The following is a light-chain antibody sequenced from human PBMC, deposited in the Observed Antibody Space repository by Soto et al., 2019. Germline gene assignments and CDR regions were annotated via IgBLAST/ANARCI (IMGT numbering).Light chain of an antibody. CDR2: GAY. CDR1: QSVTTN. J-gene: IGKJ2*01. CDR3: QQYDKWPYT. V-gene: IGKV3-15*01. Sequence: EMLMTQSPATLSVSPGGRATLSCRARQSVTTNLAWYQQKPGQAPRLLIYGAYTRATGIPVRFSGSGSGTEFTLTISSLQSEDFAVYYCQQYDKWPYTVGQGTKLEIK.